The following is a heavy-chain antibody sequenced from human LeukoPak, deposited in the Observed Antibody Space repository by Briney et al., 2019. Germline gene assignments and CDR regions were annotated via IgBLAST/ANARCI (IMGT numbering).Heavy chain of an antibody. Sequence: GGSLRLSCAASGFSFSSYAMSWVRQAPGKGLEWVSDISGSGGSTYYADSVKGRFTISRDNSKNTLYLQMNSLRAEDTAVYYCAKGAGWLRNRYYFDYWGQGTLVTVSS. CDR2: ISGSGGST. CDR1: GFSFSSYA. CDR3: AKGAGWLRNRYYFDY. V-gene: IGHV3-23*01. J-gene: IGHJ4*02. D-gene: IGHD5-12*01.